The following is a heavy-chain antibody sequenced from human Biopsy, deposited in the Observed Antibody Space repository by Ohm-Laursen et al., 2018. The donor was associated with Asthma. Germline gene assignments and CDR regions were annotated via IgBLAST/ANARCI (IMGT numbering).Heavy chain of an antibody. D-gene: IGHD5-12*01. CDR3: AKRRGYSGHDNDY. Sequence: SLRLSCTASGFMFRSFGMHWVRQAPGKGLEWVAVISYDGNHKFYEDSVKCRFTISRDNSKNTLYLQMNSLRTEDTAVYYCAKRRGYSGHDNDYWGQGTLVIVSS. CDR1: GFMFRSFG. V-gene: IGHV3-30*18. J-gene: IGHJ4*02. CDR2: ISYDGNHK.